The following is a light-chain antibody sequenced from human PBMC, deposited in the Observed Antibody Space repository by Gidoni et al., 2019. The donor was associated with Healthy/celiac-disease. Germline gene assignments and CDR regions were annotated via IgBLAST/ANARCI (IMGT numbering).Light chain of an antibody. J-gene: IGLJ1*01. CDR1: SSDVGSYNL. Sequence: SVSGSPGQSIAISCTGTSSDVGSYNLVSWYQQHPGKAPKLMIYEVSKRPSGVSNRFSGSKSGNTASLTISGLQAEDEADYYCCSYAGSSTYVFGTGTKVTVL. CDR3: CSYAGSSTYV. CDR2: EVS. V-gene: IGLV2-23*02.